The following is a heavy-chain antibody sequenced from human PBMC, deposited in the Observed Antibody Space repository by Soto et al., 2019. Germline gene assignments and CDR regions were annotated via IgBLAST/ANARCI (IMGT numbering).Heavy chain of an antibody. V-gene: IGHV4-31*03. CDR3: ARPARVDIGPSVTFGWYFDL. Sequence: QVQLQESGPGLVKPSQTLSLTCTVSGGSISSAGYYWNWIRQHPGKGLEWIGYIYYNGTTYYSPSLKSRVTISLDTSKNQFSLRLSSVTAADTAVYYCARPARVDIGPSVTFGWYFDLWGRGTLVTVSS. CDR2: IYYNGTT. CDR1: GGSISSAGYY. J-gene: IGHJ2*01. D-gene: IGHD5-12*01.